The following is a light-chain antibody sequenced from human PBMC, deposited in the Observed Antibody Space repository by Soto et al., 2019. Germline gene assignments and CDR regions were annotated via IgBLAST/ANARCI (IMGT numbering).Light chain of an antibody. V-gene: IGKV3-20*01. Sequence: EIVMTQSPSTLSVSPGERATISCRASQNIDNKLVWYQQKPGQAPRLLIYAASRRATGIPDRFSGSGSGTDFTLTISRLEPEDFAVYYCQQYGSSPWTFGQGTKVDIK. J-gene: IGKJ1*01. CDR3: QQYGSSPWT. CDR1: QNIDNK. CDR2: AAS.